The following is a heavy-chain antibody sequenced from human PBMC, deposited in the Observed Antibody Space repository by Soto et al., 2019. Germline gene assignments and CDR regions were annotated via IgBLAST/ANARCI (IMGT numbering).Heavy chain of an antibody. Sequence: GGSLRVYGAASGFTFSSYSMNWVRQAPGKGLEWVSSISSSSIYIYYADSVKGRFTISRDNAKNSLYLQMNSLRAEDTAVYYCARDIVVVVAAPDAFDIWGQGTMVTVSS. CDR2: ISSSSIYI. V-gene: IGHV3-21*01. CDR3: ARDIVVVVAAPDAFDI. CDR1: GFTFSSYS. J-gene: IGHJ3*02. D-gene: IGHD2-15*01.